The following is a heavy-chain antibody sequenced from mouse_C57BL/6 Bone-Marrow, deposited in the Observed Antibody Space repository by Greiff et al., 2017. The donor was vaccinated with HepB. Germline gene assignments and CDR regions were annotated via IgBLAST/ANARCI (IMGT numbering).Heavy chain of an antibody. CDR2: IDPSDSYT. CDR1: GYTFTSYW. Sequence: QVHVKQPGAELVRPGTSVKLSCKASGYTFTSYWMHWVKQRPGQGLEWIGVIDPSDSYTNYNQKFKGKATLTVYTSSSTAYMQLSSLTSEDSAVYYCARSYYSNWAYWGQGTTLTVSS. V-gene: IGHV1-59*01. CDR3: ARSYYSNWAY. J-gene: IGHJ2*01. D-gene: IGHD2-5*01.